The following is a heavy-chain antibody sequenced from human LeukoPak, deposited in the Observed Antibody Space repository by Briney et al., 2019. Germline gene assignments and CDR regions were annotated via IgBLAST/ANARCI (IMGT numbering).Heavy chain of an antibody. CDR2: IRYDGSNK. CDR1: GFTFSSYG. Sequence: GGSLRLSCAASGFTFSSYGMHWVRQAPGKGLEWVAFIRYDGSNKYYADSVKGRFTISRDNSKNTLYLQMNSLRAEDTAVYYCAKDSLGPGYCSGGSCYDPAFDIWGQGTMVTVSS. D-gene: IGHD2-15*01. CDR3: AKDSLGPGYCSGGSCYDPAFDI. V-gene: IGHV3-30*02. J-gene: IGHJ3*02.